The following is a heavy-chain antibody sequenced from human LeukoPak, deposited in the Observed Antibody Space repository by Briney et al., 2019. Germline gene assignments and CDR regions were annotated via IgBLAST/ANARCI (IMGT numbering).Heavy chain of an antibody. V-gene: IGHV4-59*01. D-gene: IGHD6-13*01. CDR2: IYYSGTT. J-gene: IGHJ4*02. CDR3: AGGVYIAAAQYGY. CDR1: GGSISRYY. Sequence: SETLSLTCTVSGGSISRYYWSWIRQPPGKGLEWIGYIYYSGTTNYNPSLKSRVTISVDTSKNQFSLKLSSVTAADTAVYYCAGGVYIAAAQYGYWGQGTLVTVSS.